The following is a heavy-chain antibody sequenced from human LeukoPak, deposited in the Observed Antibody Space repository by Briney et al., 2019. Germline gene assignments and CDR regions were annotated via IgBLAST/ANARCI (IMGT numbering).Heavy chain of an antibody. CDR1: GFTFSSYA. CDR2: IWYDGDEK. Sequence: GGSLRLSCAASGFTFSSYAMHWVRQAPGKGLEGVALIWYDGDEKYYADSVKGRFTISRDNFKNTLYLQMNSLRADDTAVYYCAKLTEVAPTRPQGFDLWGRGTLVTVSS. J-gene: IGHJ2*01. CDR3: AKLTEVAPTRPQGFDL. V-gene: IGHV3-33*06. D-gene: IGHD5-12*01.